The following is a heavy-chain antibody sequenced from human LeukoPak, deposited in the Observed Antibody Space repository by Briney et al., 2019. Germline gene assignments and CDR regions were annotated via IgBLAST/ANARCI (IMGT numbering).Heavy chain of an antibody. D-gene: IGHD3-3*01. CDR2: INSDGSTT. V-gene: IGHV3-74*01. CDR1: GFTFSNFW. CDR3: ARGYNDFWSGYTDY. Sequence: GGSLRLSCAASGFTFSNFWMHWVRQAPGKGLVWVSRINSDGSTTTYADSVKGRFTISRDSAKNTLYLQMNSLRVEDTAVYYCARGYNDFWSGYTDYWGQGTLVTVSS. J-gene: IGHJ4*02.